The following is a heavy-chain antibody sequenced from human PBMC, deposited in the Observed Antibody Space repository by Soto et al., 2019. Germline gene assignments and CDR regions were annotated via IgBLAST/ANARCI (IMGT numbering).Heavy chain of an antibody. J-gene: IGHJ6*03. Sequence: GGSLRLSCAASGFTFDDYAMHWVRQAPGKGLEWVSGISWNSGSIGYADSVKGRFTISRDNAKNSLYLQMNSLRAEDTALYYCAKDSRGVYYYYYMDVWGKGTTVTVSS. CDR3: AKDSRGVYYYYYMDV. CDR2: ISWNSGSI. D-gene: IGHD3-10*01. V-gene: IGHV3-9*01. CDR1: GFTFDDYA.